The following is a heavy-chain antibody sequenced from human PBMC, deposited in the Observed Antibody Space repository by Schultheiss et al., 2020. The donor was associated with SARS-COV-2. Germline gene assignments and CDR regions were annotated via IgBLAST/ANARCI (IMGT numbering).Heavy chain of an antibody. V-gene: IGHV3-64*01. CDR3: ARGDVYYGMDV. CDR1: GFTFSSYA. D-gene: IGHD2-21*01. J-gene: IGHJ6*02. Sequence: GESLKISCAASGFTFSSYAMHWVRQAPGKGLEYVSAISSNGGSTYYANSVKGRFTISRDNSKNTLYLQMGSLRAEDMAVYYCARGDVYYGMDVWGQGTTVTVSS. CDR2: ISSNGGST.